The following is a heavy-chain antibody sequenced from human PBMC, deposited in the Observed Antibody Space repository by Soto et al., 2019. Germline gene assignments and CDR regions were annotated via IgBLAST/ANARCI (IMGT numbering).Heavy chain of an antibody. J-gene: IGHJ6*02. CDR2: ISSSSSYI. CDR3: ARGGAMVATYYYYGMDV. D-gene: IGHD5-18*01. CDR1: GFTFSSYS. V-gene: IGHV3-21*01. Sequence: PGGSLRLSCAASGFTFSSYSTNWVRQAPGKGLEWVSSISSSSSYIYYADSVKGRFTISRDNAKNSLYLQMNSLRAEDTAVYYCARGGAMVATYYYYGMDVWGQGTTVTVSS.